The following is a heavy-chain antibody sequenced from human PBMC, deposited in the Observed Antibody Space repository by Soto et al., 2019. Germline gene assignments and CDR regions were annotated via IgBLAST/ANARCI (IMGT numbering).Heavy chain of an antibody. Sequence: GESLKISCKGSGYSFTSYWIGWVRQMPGKGLEWMGIIYPGDSDTRYSPSFQGQVTISADKSISTAYLHWSSLKASDTAMYYCACRDCSSTSCYLDAFDIWGQGTMVTVSS. CDR1: GYSFTSYW. CDR2: IYPGDSDT. D-gene: IGHD2-2*01. CDR3: ACRDCSSTSCYLDAFDI. J-gene: IGHJ3*02. V-gene: IGHV5-51*01.